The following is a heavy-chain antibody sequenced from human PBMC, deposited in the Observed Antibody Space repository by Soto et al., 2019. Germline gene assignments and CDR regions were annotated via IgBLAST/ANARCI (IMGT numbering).Heavy chain of an antibody. CDR3: ARDTRDIVVVPAAITYYYYGMDV. V-gene: IGHV1-69*06. CDR1: GGTFSRYA. CDR2: IIPIFGTA. Sequence: QVQLVQSGAEVKKPGSSVKVSCKASGGTFSRYAISWVRQAPGQGLEWMGGIIPIFGTANYAQKFQGRVTITADKSTSPDYMELSSLRSEDTAVYYCARDTRDIVVVPAAITYYYYGMDVLGQGTTVTVSS. D-gene: IGHD2-2*01. J-gene: IGHJ6*02.